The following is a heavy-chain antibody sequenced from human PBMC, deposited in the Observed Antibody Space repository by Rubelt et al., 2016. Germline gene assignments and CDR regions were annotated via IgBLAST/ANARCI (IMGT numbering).Heavy chain of an antibody. V-gene: IGHV4-39*01. CDR1: GGSISGSSYY. J-gene: IGHJ5*02. Sequence: QQQLQESGPGLVKPSETLSLTCIVSGGSISGSSYYWGWIRQPPGKGLEWIASIFSSGSTSYSPSLKSRVTISVDTSKNQFSLKLKSVTAADTAVYYGARRRTVPQNWFDPWGQGTLVTVSS. CDR3: ARRRTVPQNWFDP. D-gene: IGHD4-17*01. CDR2: IFSSGST.